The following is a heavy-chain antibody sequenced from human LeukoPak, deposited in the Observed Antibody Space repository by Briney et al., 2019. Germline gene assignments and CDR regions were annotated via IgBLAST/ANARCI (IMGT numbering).Heavy chain of an antibody. Sequence: PGGSLRLSCAASGFTFSTYAMSWVRQAPGKGLEWVSAISVSGDKTYYAGSVKGRYTISRDNSKNTLFLQMNSLRAEDTAVYYCAKLAAASEYSFTGVWGQGTTVTVSS. V-gene: IGHV3-23*01. CDR2: ISVSGDKT. J-gene: IGHJ6*02. CDR3: AKLAAASEYSFTGV. CDR1: GFTFSTYA. D-gene: IGHD2-15*01.